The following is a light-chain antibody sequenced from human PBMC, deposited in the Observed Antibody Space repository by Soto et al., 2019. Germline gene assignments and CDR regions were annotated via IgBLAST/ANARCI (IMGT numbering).Light chain of an antibody. CDR1: QSVSSSY. Sequence: EIVLTQSPGTLSLSPGERATLSCRASQSVSSSYLAWYQQKPGQAPRLLIYGASSMATGVPDRFSGSGSGTDFTLTISRLEPEDFAVYYCQQYGGSPYTFGPGTKVDIK. V-gene: IGKV3-20*01. CDR2: GAS. J-gene: IGKJ3*01. CDR3: QQYGGSPYT.